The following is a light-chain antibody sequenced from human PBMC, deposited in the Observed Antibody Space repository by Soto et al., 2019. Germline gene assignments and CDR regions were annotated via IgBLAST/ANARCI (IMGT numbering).Light chain of an antibody. J-gene: IGLJ1*01. CDR2: ANS. Sequence: SYELTQPPSVSVAPGQTARITCGGNNIGSKGVHWYQQKPGQAPVLVVYANSDRPSGIPERFSGSNSGNTATLTISRVEAGDEAVYYCQVWDTSSDQYVFGTGTKLTVL. V-gene: IGLV3-21*02. CDR3: QVWDTSSDQYV. CDR1: NIGSKG.